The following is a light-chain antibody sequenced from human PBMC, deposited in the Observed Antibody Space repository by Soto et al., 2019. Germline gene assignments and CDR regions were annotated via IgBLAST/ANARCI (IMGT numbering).Light chain of an antibody. J-gene: IGKJ5*01. V-gene: IGKV3-11*01. CDR2: DSS. CDR1: QSVGPY. Sequence: EVVLTQSPATLSLSPGERATLSCRARQSVGPYLAWYQQKPGQTPRLVIYDSSNRATGIPARFSGSGSGTDFTLTIPSLEPDDFAVYYCQQRINWITFGQGTRLEIK. CDR3: QQRINWIT.